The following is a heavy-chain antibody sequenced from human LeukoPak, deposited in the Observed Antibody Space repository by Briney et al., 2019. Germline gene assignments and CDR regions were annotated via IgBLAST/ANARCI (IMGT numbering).Heavy chain of an antibody. V-gene: IGHV4-59*11. J-gene: IGHJ4*02. CDR3: ASVPMTTSFFDH. CDR2: IYFTGYT. D-gene: IGHD1-1*01. CDR1: GGFISSHY. Sequence: PSETLSLTCTVPGGFISSHYWSWLRQPPGKGLEWMGYIYFTGYTKYNPSLKSRLTISRDTSRNQFSLSLISVTAADTAVYYCASVPMTTSFFDHWGKGSLVIVSS.